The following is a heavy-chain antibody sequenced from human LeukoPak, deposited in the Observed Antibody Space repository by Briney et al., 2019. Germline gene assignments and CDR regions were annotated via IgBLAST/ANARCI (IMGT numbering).Heavy chain of an antibody. J-gene: IGHJ5*02. CDR3: ARGVVAASNWFDP. CDR1: GFTFSSYD. D-gene: IGHD2-15*01. CDR2: IGTAGDT. V-gene: IGHV3-13*01. Sequence: PGGSLRLSCAASGFTFSSYDMHWVRQATAKGLEWVSAIGTAGDTYYPGSVKGRFTISRENAKNSLYLQMNSLRAGDTAVYYCARGVVAASNWFDPWGQGTLVTVSS.